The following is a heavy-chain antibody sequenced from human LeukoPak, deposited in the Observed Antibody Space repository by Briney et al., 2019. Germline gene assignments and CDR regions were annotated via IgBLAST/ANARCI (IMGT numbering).Heavy chain of an antibody. J-gene: IGHJ4*02. V-gene: IGHV1-2*02. CDR2: INPNNGGT. CDR1: GYTFSVYY. D-gene: IGHD6-13*01. Sequence: ASVKVSCKASGYTFSVYYIHWLRQAPGQGLEWLGWINPNNGGTLYSQKFQGGVTMSRDTSISAVYMELNRLTTDDTAVYFCARGVATTGAKFFDYWGQGTLVTVSS. CDR3: ARGVATTGAKFFDY.